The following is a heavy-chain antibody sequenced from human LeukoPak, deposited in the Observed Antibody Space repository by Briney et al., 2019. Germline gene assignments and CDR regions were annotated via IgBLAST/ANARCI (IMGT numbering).Heavy chain of an antibody. V-gene: IGHV4-39*01. CDR3: ASGMVRGVIPPYYYYGMDV. J-gene: IGHJ6*02. CDR2: IYYSGST. D-gene: IGHD3-10*01. Sequence: SETLSLTCTVSGGSISSSSYYRGWIRQPPGKGLEWIGSIYYSGSTYYNPSLKSRVTISVDTSKNQFSLKLSSVTAADTAVYYCASGMVRGVIPPYYYYGMDVWGQGTTVTVSS. CDR1: GGSISSSSYY.